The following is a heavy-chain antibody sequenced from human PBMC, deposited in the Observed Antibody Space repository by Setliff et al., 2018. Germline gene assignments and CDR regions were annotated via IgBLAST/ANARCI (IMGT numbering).Heavy chain of an antibody. J-gene: IGHJ4*01. CDR2: INTRNDDT. CDR1: GYIFTRYR. CDR3: ARRSGDRGMTTGWPDDFDY. D-gene: IGHD4-17*01. Sequence: ASVKVSCKASGYIFTRYRITWVRQSPSQGLEWMGWINTRNDDTGYAQKFKGRVTLTTDTSTNTAYMELRSLRSDDTAVYYCARRSGDRGMTTGWPDDFDYWGRGTLVTVSS. V-gene: IGHV1-18*01.